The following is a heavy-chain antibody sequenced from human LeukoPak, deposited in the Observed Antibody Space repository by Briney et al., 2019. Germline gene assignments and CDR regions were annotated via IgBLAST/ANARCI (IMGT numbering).Heavy chain of an antibody. CDR1: GYSFSSYW. CDR2: IYPGDSDS. CDR3: ARRLGGADVFDI. Sequence: GGSLKISCKGSGYSFSSYWIAWVRQMPGKGLEWMGIIYPGDSDSKYSRSFQGQVTTSADKSINTAYLQWSSLKASDSAMYYCARRLGGADVFDIWGQGTMVTVSS. V-gene: IGHV5-51*01. J-gene: IGHJ3*02. D-gene: IGHD3-16*01.